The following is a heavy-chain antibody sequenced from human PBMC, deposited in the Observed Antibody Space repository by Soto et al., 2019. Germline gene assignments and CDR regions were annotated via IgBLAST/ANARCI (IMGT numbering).Heavy chain of an antibody. Sequence: QVQLVQSGAEVKRPGTSVKVSCKVSGYTFTNYGINWVRQAPGQGLEWVGWFNPANRNTNYAQKFQNRVSMTTDTSTNTAYMELRGLRSDDTAVYYCARVRFGDPFDFWGQGTLVTVSS. CDR2: FNPANRNT. CDR3: ARVRFGDPFDF. D-gene: IGHD2-21*02. V-gene: IGHV1-18*01. J-gene: IGHJ4*02. CDR1: GYTFTNYG.